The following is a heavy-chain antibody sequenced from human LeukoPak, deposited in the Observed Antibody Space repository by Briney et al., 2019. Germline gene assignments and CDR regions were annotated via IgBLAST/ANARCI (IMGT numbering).Heavy chain of an antibody. Sequence: GASVKVSCKASGYTFTSYDINWVRQATGQGLEWMGWMNPNSGNTGYAQKFQGRVTMTRNTSISTAYMELSSLRSEDTAVYYCARPLRTSRRMVAPYYYYYMDVWGKGTTVTVSS. CDR1: GYTFTSYD. CDR3: ARPLRTSRRMVAPYYYYYMDV. V-gene: IGHV1-8*01. CDR2: MNPNSGNT. J-gene: IGHJ6*03. D-gene: IGHD2-2*01.